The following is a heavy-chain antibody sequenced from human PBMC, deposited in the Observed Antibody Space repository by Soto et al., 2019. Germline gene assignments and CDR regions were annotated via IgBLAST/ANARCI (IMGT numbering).Heavy chain of an antibody. CDR3: TRDPTTRTVTDY. J-gene: IGHJ4*02. CDR1: GITVITNY. D-gene: IGHD4-17*01. V-gene: IGHV3-66*01. Sequence: GGSLRLSCAASGITVITNYFSWVRQAPGQGLEWVSGIYSDGSTHYADSVKGRFTISRDNSKDTLYLQMNTLRAEDTGVYYCTRDPTTRTVTDYWGQGTVVTVSS. CDR2: IYSDGST.